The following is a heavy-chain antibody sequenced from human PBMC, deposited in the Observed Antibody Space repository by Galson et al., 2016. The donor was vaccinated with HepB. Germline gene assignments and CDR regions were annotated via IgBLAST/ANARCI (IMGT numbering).Heavy chain of an antibody. CDR2: ISASHGFI. CDR1: GFTFTSYT. J-gene: IGHJ4*02. CDR3: ARAYGAYAHTDY. Sequence: SLRLSCAASGFTFTSYTMNWLRQAPGKGLQWVSSISASHGFIHYADSVKGRFTISRDNARNSLHLQMNSLRAEDTAVYYCARAYGAYAHTDYWGQGTLVTVSS. D-gene: IGHD4-17*01. V-gene: IGHV3-21*01.